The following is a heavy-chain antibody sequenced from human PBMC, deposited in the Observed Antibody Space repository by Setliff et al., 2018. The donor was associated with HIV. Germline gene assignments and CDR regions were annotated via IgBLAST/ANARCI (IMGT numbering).Heavy chain of an antibody. CDR2: INAGNGNT. V-gene: IGHV1-3*01. D-gene: IGHD3-10*01. J-gene: IGHJ5*02. CDR1: GYTFTNSF. CDR3: ATDPTPRAYGSGSFGWLDP. Sequence: GASVKVSCKASGYTFTNSFMHWVRQAPGQGLEWMGWINAGNGNTKYSQKFQGRVTITRDTSAKIAYMELSSLTSEDTAVYYCATDPTPRAYGSGSFGWLDPWGQGTLVTVSS.